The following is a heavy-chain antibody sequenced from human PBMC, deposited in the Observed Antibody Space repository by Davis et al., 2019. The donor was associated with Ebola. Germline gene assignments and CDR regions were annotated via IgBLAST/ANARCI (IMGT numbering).Heavy chain of an antibody. Sequence: GESLKISCAASGFDFSRFAMSWVRQAPGKGLEWVSVISGDGDDTYYTDSVKGRFTISRDNFKNTLTLQMNSLGVEDTAVYYCAKAVGRAAYYSTYMDVWGKGTMVTVSS. D-gene: IGHD1-26*01. V-gene: IGHV3-23*01. CDR2: ISGDGDDT. J-gene: IGHJ6*03. CDR1: GFDFSRFA. CDR3: AKAVGRAAYYSTYMDV.